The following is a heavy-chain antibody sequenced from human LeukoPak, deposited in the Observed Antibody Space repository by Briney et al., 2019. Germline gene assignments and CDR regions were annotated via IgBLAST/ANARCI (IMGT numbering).Heavy chain of an antibody. D-gene: IGHD3-10*01. CDR1: GYTFTGYY. CDR3: ARDSYYGSGSYYY. Sequence: ASVKVSCKAAGYTFTGYYMFWVRQAPGRGLEWMGRINPNSGGTNYAQKFQGRVTMTRDTSISTAYMELSRLRSDDTAVYYCARDSYYGSGSYYYWGQGTLVTVSS. J-gene: IGHJ4*02. CDR2: INPNSGGT. V-gene: IGHV1-2*06.